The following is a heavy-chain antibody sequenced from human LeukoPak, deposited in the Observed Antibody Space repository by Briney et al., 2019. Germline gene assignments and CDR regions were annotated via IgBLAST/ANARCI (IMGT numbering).Heavy chain of an antibody. CDR3: ARGYSTSWTYYLDH. Sequence: PSETLSLTCSASDGGITGYYWGWIRQPPGKGLEWIGHIYSASTNYNPSLKSRDTISVDTSKNQFSLRLNSVTAADTAVYYCARGYSTSWTYYLDHWGQGALVTVSS. CDR1: DGGITGYY. V-gene: IGHV4-59*01. D-gene: IGHD6-13*01. CDR2: IYSAST. J-gene: IGHJ4*02.